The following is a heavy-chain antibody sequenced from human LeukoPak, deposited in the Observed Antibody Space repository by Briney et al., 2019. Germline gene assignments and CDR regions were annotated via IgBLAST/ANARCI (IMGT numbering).Heavy chain of an antibody. CDR1: GYTFTSYY. CDR3: ARGRLYGSGSYTLRGDYFDY. D-gene: IGHD3-10*01. Sequence: ASVKVSCKASGYTFTSYYMHWVRQAPGQGLEWMGIINPSGGSTSYAQKFQGRVTMTRDMSTSTVYMELSSLRSEDTAVYYCARGRLYGSGSYTLRGDYFDYWGQGTLVTVSS. V-gene: IGHV1-46*01. CDR2: INPSGGST. J-gene: IGHJ4*02.